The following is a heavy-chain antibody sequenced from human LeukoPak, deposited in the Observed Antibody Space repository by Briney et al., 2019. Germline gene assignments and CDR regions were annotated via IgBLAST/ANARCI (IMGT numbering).Heavy chain of an antibody. V-gene: IGHV3-66*01. CDR1: GFTVSSNY. CDR3: ARDNTTYGRPAFDI. CDR2: IYSGGST. D-gene: IGHD4-17*01. J-gene: IGHJ3*02. Sequence: PGGSLRLSCAASGFTVSSNYMSWVRQAPGNGLEWVGVIYSGGSTYYADSVKGRFTISRDNSKNTLYLQMNSLRAEDTAVYYCARDNTTYGRPAFDIWGQGTMVTVSS.